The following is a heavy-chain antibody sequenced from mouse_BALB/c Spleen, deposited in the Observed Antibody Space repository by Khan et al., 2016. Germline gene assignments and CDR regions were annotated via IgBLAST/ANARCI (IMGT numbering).Heavy chain of an antibody. J-gene: IGHJ3*01. CDR1: GYTFTNYG. V-gene: IGHV9-3*02. CDR2: INTNTGEP. Sequence: QIQLVQSGPELKKPGETVKISCKASGYTFTNYGMNWVKQAPGKGLKWMGWINTNTGEPTYAEEFKGRFAFSLEPSASTAYLQINNLKNEDTATYFCARWAPRGLAYWGQGTLVTVSA. CDR3: ARWAPRGLAY. D-gene: IGHD3-1*01.